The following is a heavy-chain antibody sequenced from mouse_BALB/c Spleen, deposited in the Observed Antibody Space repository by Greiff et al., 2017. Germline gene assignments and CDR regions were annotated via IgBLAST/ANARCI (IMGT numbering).Heavy chain of an antibody. V-gene: IGHV5-6-5*01. Sequence: EVQLQQSGGGLVQPGGSLKLSCAASGFTFSSYAMSWVRQTPEKRLEWVASISSGGSTYYPDSVKGRFTISRDNARNILYLQMSSLRSEDTAMYYCARKGDYGFDYWGQGTTLTVSS. D-gene: IGHD1-1*01. J-gene: IGHJ2*01. CDR2: ISSGGST. CDR1: GFTFSSYA. CDR3: ARKGDYGFDY.